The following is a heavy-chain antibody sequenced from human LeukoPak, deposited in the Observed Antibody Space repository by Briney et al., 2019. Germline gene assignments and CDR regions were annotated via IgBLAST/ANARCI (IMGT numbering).Heavy chain of an antibody. CDR2: IYYSGST. V-gene: IGHV4-59*01. D-gene: IGHD5-24*01. CDR3: AGRLWRRDGYNLSAFDI. J-gene: IGHJ3*02. CDR1: GGSISSYY. Sequence: PSETLSLTCTVSGGSISSYYWNWVRQPPGKGLEWIGYIYYSGSTNYNPSLKSRVTISVDTSKNQFSLKLSSVTAADTAVYYCAGRLWRRDGYNLSAFDIWGQGTMVTVSS.